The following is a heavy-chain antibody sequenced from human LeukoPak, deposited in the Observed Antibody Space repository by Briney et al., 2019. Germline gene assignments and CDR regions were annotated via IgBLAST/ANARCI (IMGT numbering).Heavy chain of an antibody. Sequence: GGSLRLSCAASGFTFSRYAMSWVRQAPGKGLEWVSAISDSGGSTYYADSVKGRFTISRDNSKNTLYLQMNSLRAEDTAVYYCASGPHSSSLDYWGQGTLVTVSS. CDR3: ASGPHSSSLDY. CDR2: ISDSGGST. V-gene: IGHV3-23*01. J-gene: IGHJ4*02. CDR1: GFTFSRYA. D-gene: IGHD6-6*01.